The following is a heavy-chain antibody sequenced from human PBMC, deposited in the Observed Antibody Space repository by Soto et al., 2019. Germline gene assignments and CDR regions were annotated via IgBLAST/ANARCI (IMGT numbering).Heavy chain of an antibody. D-gene: IGHD2-2*01. J-gene: IGHJ4*02. CDR3: ARGVVPAAKYYFDY. Sequence: SETLSLTCTVSGGSISSYYWSWIRQPPGKGLEWIGYIYYSGSTNYNPSLKSRVTISVDTSKNQFSLKLSSVTAADTAVYYCARGVVPAAKYYFDYWGQGTLVTVSS. CDR1: GGSISSYY. CDR2: IYYSGST. V-gene: IGHV4-59*01.